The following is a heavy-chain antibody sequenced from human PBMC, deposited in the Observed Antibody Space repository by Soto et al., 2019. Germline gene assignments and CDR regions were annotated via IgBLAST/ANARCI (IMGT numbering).Heavy chain of an antibody. Sequence: QVQLVQSGAELKKPGASVNISCTASGFTFSDNLINWVRQVPGQGLEWMGWLNPDTGNTRYSETFQGRVTISRHPSASIAYLELSGLDNEDTALYFCARDIQSVGPRANDAFDVGGQGTMITVSS. V-gene: IGHV1-3*01. J-gene: IGHJ3*01. CDR3: ARDIQSVGPRANDAFDV. D-gene: IGHD5-18*01. CDR2: LNPDTGNT. CDR1: GFTFSDNL.